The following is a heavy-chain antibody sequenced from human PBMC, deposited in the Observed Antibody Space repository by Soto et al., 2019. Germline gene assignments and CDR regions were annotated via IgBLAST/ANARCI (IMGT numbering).Heavy chain of an antibody. J-gene: IGHJ4*02. CDR3: ASGPYCGGDCYYPFDY. CDR1: GGTFSSYA. D-gene: IGHD2-21*02. Sequence: QVQLVQSGAEVKKPGSSVKVSCKASGGTFSSYAISWVRQAPGQGLEWMGGIIPIFGTANYAQKFQGRVTITADESTSTAYMELSSLTSEDTAVYYCASGPYCGGDCYYPFDYWGQGTLVTVSS. CDR2: IIPIFGTA. V-gene: IGHV1-69*12.